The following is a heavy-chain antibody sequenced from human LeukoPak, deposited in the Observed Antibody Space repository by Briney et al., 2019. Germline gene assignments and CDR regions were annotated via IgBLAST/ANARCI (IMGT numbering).Heavy chain of an antibody. Sequence: SETLSLTCAVYGGSFSGYYWSWIRQPPGKGLEWIGEINHSGSTNYNPSLKSRVTISVDTSKNQFSLKLSSVTAADTAVYYCARDRPDSRYSGYAHYYYYYGMDVWGQGTTVTVSS. D-gene: IGHD5-12*01. J-gene: IGHJ6*02. CDR1: GGSFSGYY. V-gene: IGHV4-34*01. CDR3: ARDRPDSRYSGYAHYYYYYGMDV. CDR2: INHSGST.